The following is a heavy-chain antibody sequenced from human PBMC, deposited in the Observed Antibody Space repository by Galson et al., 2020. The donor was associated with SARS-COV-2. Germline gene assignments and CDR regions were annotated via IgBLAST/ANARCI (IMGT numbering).Heavy chain of an antibody. J-gene: IGHJ5*02. CDR2: IYGDNNE. CDR1: GFSLTTRGVG. CDR3: AHTDERERPGPRFDP. V-gene: IGHV2-5*02. D-gene: IGHD1-1*01. Sequence: ESGPTLVKPTQTLTLTCTFSGFSLTTRGVGVGWIRQPPGKALEWLALIYGDNNERYRPSLKSRLTITKDTSKNQVVLTMTNMDPVDTATYYCAHTDERERPGPRFDPWGQGTLVTVSS.